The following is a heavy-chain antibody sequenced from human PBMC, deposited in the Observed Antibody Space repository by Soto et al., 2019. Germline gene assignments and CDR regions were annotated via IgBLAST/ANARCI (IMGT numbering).Heavy chain of an antibody. J-gene: IGHJ5*02. D-gene: IGHD6-13*01. Sequence: QVQLQQSGPGLVKPSQTLSLTCAISGDSVSSNSAAWNWIRQSPSRGLEWLGRTYYRSKWYNDYAVSVKSRITINPDTSKNQFALQLNSVTPEDTAVYYCARDPRHSSSWYEVDWFDPWGQGTLVTVSS. CDR3: ARDPRHSSSWYEVDWFDP. V-gene: IGHV6-1*01. CDR1: GDSVSSNSAA. CDR2: TYYRSKWYN.